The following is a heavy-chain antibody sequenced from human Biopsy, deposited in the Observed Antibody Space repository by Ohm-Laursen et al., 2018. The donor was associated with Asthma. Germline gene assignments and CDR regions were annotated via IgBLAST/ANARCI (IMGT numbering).Heavy chain of an antibody. CDR2: IDPNSGGT. CDR1: GYPFTDYY. CDR3: ARIKIRIGAGTDRYFDL. D-gene: IGHD3-16*01. J-gene: IGHJ2*01. Sequence: VSSVKVSCKASGYPFTDYYVHWVRQAPGQGLEWMGRIDPNSGGTNYAQKFLGRVTMTRDTSVNTAIMVLSRLRSDDTAVYYCARIKIRIGAGTDRYFDLWGRGTLVTVSS. V-gene: IGHV1-2*06.